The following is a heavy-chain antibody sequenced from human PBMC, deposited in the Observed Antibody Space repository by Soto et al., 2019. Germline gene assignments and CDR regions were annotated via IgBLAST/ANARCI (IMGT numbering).Heavy chain of an antibody. V-gene: IGHV1-18*01. D-gene: IGHD6-19*01. CDR3: ARGSQKQWLDFDAFDI. Sequence: QVQLVQSGPEVKKPGASVTVSCKASGHTFSTYGINWVRQAPGQGLEWMGWISPYNGNTNYAQKFQGRATMTTDTYTTTAYMELRTLRSDDTAVYYCARGSQKQWLDFDAFDIWGQGTMVTVSS. CDR2: ISPYNGNT. J-gene: IGHJ3*02. CDR1: GHTFSTYG.